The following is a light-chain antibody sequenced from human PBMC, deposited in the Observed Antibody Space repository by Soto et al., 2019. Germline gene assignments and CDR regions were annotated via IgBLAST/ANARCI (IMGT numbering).Light chain of an antibody. CDR1: KLGDKY. CDR2: QDN. J-gene: IGLJ2*01. Sequence: SYELTQPPSVSVSPGQTASITCSGDKLGDKYASWYQVKPGQSPVPVIYQDNKRPSGIPERFSGSNSGTTATLTISGTQAMDEADYYCQAWDTSAVIFGGGTKLNVL. CDR3: QAWDTSAVI. V-gene: IGLV3-1*01.